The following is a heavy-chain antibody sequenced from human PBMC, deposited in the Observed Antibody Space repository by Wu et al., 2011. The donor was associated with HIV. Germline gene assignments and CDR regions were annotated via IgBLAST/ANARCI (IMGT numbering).Heavy chain of an antibody. CDR1: NHW. D-gene: IGHD3-22*01. CDR2: IYPKDSDT. CDR3: AIEGSRGYAD. Sequence: NHWIAGCARCRKGLEWMGTIYPKDSDTRYSPSFQGQVTFSADKSLSMAYLQWNRVKASDTAMYYCAIEGSRGYADWGQGTLVTVSS. J-gene: IGHJ4*02. V-gene: IGHV5-51*01.